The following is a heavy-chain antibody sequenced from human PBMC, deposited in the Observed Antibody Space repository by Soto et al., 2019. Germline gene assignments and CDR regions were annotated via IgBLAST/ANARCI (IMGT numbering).Heavy chain of an antibody. CDR2: INPSGGST. J-gene: IGHJ4*02. V-gene: IGHV1-46*01. Sequence: GASVKVSCKASGYTFTSYYMHWVRQAPGQGLEWMGIINPSGGSTSYAQKFQGRVTMTRDTSTSTVYMELNSLRAEDTAVYYCAKDMVHCTGTRCARYFEKWGRGTLVTVSS. CDR3: AKDMVHCTGTRCARYFEK. CDR1: GYTFTSYY. D-gene: IGHD2-8*02.